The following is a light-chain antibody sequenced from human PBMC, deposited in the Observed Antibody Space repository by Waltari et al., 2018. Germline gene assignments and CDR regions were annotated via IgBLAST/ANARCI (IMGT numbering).Light chain of an antibody. J-gene: IGLJ3*02. CDR2: NTN. Sequence: QTVVTQEPSFSVSPGGTVTLTCALSSGSVSPSYYSSWYQQTPGQAPRTLLYNTNTRSSGVPDRFSGSILGNKAALTITGAQAEDESDYYCVLYMGSGASVFGGGTKLTVL. CDR1: SGSVSPSYY. V-gene: IGLV8-61*01. CDR3: VLYMGSGASV.